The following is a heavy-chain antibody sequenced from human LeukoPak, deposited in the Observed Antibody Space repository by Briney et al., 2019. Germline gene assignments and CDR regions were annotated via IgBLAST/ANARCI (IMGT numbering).Heavy chain of an antibody. Sequence: SETLSPTCAVSGGPISSGGYSWSWIRQPPGKGLEWIGYIYHSGSTYYNPSLKSRVTISVDRSKNQFSLKLSSVTAADTAVYYCARGRYSSGWKGGGLIFDYWGQGTLVTVSS. CDR3: ARGRYSSGWKGGGLIFDY. CDR2: IYHSGST. J-gene: IGHJ4*02. D-gene: IGHD6-19*01. CDR1: GGPISSGGYS. V-gene: IGHV4-30-2*01.